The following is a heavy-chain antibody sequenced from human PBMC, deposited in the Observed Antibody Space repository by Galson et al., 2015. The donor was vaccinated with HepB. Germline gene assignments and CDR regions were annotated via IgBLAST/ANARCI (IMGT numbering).Heavy chain of an antibody. J-gene: IGHJ4*02. D-gene: IGHD4-17*01. Sequence: SVKVSCKASDYPFASYSIDWVRQAPGQGLEWMGWISPFNGEANYAQKFQGRVTMTIDTSTTTVYMELRNLGPDDTAVYFCARDLTHGDRPTWDFWGQGTLVTVSS. CDR3: ARDLTHGDRPTWDF. V-gene: IGHV1-18*01. CDR1: DYPFASYS. CDR2: ISPFNGEA.